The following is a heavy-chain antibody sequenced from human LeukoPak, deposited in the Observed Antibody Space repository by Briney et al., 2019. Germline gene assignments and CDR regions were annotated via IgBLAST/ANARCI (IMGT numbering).Heavy chain of an antibody. J-gene: IGHJ4*02. V-gene: IGHV3-30*03. D-gene: IGHD6-19*01. Sequence: GGSLRLSCAASGFTFSSYGMHWVRQAPGKGLEWVAVISYDGSNKYYADSVKGRFTISRDNSKNTLYLQMNSLRAEDTAVYYCADSSGWGREFDYWGQGTLVTVSS. CDR3: ADSSGWGREFDY. CDR1: GFTFSSYG. CDR2: ISYDGSNK.